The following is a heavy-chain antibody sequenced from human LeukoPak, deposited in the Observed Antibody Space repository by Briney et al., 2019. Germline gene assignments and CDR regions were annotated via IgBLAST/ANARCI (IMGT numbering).Heavy chain of an antibody. D-gene: IGHD3-10*01. Sequence: GGSLRLSCAASGFTFSSYAMSWVRQAPEKGLQWVSAITGSGDTTYYADSVKGRFTISRDNSKNTLFLQLNSLRVEDTAIYYCTKDLGLAGGYWGLGTLVTVSS. J-gene: IGHJ4*02. CDR2: ITGSGDTT. CDR3: TKDLGLAGGY. CDR1: GFTFSSYA. V-gene: IGHV3-23*01.